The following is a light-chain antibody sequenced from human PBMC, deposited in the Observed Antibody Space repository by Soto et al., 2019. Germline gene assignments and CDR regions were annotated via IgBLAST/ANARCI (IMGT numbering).Light chain of an antibody. CDR2: DVS. Sequence: QSALTQPASVSGSPGQSITISCTGTSSDVGGYNYVSWYQQHPGKAPKLMIYDVSNRPSGVSNRFSGSKSGNTASLTISGLQAEDEADYYCSSYTSSSTQVFGTGTKVTLL. J-gene: IGLJ1*01. CDR1: SSDVGGYNY. CDR3: SSYTSSSTQV. V-gene: IGLV2-14*01.